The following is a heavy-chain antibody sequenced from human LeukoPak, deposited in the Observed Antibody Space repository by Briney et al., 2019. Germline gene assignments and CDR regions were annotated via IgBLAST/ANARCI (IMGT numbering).Heavy chain of an antibody. CDR2: IYYSGST. Sequence: SETLSLTCTVSGGSISSYYWSWIRQPPGKGLEWIGYIYYSGSTNHNPSLKSRVTISVDTSKNQFSLKLSSVTAADTAVYYCARVNLGSSWYYFDYWGQGTLVTVSS. D-gene: IGHD6-13*01. CDR1: GGSISSYY. CDR3: ARVNLGSSWYYFDY. J-gene: IGHJ4*02. V-gene: IGHV4-59*01.